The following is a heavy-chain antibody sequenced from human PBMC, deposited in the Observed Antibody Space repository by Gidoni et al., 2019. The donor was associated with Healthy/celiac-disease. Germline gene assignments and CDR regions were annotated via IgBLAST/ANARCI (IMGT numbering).Heavy chain of an antibody. CDR1: GFTFSSYS. D-gene: IGHD6-13*01. Sequence: EVQLVESGGGLVQPGGSLRLSCAASGFTFSSYSMNWVRQAPGKGREWVSYISSSSSTIYYADSVKGRFTISRDNAKNSLYLQMNSLRAEDTAVYYCARGYSSSRNAFDIWGQGTMVTVSS. CDR2: ISSSSSTI. CDR3: ARGYSSSRNAFDI. V-gene: IGHV3-48*04. J-gene: IGHJ3*02.